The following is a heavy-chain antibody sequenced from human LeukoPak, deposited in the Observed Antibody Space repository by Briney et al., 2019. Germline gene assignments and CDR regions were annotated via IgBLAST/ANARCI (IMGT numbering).Heavy chain of an antibody. CDR3: ARDPSIAAPYYMDV. CDR2: IIPIFGTA. Sequence: SVNVSYKASGGTFSNYAISWVRQAPGQGLEWMGGIIPIFGTANYAQKFQGRVTITADKSTSTAYMELSSLRSEDTAVYYCARDPSIAAPYYMDVWGKGTTVTISS. CDR1: GGTFSNYA. D-gene: IGHD6-6*01. J-gene: IGHJ6*03. V-gene: IGHV1-69*06.